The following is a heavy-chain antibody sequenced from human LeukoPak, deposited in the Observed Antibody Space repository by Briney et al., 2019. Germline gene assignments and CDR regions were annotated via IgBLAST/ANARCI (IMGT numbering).Heavy chain of an antibody. Sequence: SETLSLTCTVSGGSISSYYWSWIRQPAGKGLEWIGRIYTSGSTNYNPSLKSRVTISVDKSMNQLSLKLTSVTAADTAVYYCAKDPQGIAAAGPSWLDPWGQGTLVTVSS. V-gene: IGHV4-4*07. CDR1: GGSISSYY. D-gene: IGHD6-13*01. CDR3: AKDPQGIAAAGPSWLDP. CDR2: IYTSGST. J-gene: IGHJ5*02.